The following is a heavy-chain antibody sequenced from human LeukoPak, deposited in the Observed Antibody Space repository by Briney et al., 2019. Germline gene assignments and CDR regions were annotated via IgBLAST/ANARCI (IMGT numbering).Heavy chain of an antibody. CDR2: ITGSGSST. CDR3: VRGMTMVIMAPGY. CDR1: GFTFSSYA. V-gene: IGHV3-23*01. Sequence: PGGSLRLSCAATGFTFSSYAMTWVRQAPGKGLEWVSSITGSGSSTYYADSVKGRFTISRDNSKNTLFVQMNSLRAEDTAVYYYVRGMTMVIMAPGYWGQGTLVTVSS. J-gene: IGHJ4*02. D-gene: IGHD4/OR15-4a*01.